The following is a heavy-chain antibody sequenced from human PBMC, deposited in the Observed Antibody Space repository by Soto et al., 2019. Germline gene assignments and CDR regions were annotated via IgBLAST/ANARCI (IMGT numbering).Heavy chain of an antibody. V-gene: IGHV1-18*04. D-gene: IGHD6-19*01. CDR2: ISAYNGNT. CDR1: GYTFTSYG. CDR3: ARDAAQTVAGKNWFDP. J-gene: IGHJ5*02. Sequence: QGQLVQSGAEVKKPGASVKVSCKASGYTFTSYGISWVRQAPGQGLEWMGWISAYNGNTNYAQKLQGRVTMTTDTSTSTAYMELRSLRSDDTAVYYCARDAAQTVAGKNWFDPWGQGTLVTVSS.